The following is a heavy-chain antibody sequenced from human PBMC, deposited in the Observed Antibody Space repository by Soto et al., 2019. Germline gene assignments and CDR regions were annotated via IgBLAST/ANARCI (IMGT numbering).Heavy chain of an antibody. V-gene: IGHV3-7*01. D-gene: IGHD4-17*01. CDR2: IKQDGSEK. J-gene: IGHJ4*02. CDR3: ARASRTYGDYGY. CDR1: GFTFSSYS. Sequence: PGGSLRLSCAASGFTFSSYSMNWVRQAPGKGLEWVANIKQDGSEKYYVDSVKGRFTISRDNAKNSLYLQMTSLRAEDTAVYYCARASRTYGDYGYWGQGTLVTVSS.